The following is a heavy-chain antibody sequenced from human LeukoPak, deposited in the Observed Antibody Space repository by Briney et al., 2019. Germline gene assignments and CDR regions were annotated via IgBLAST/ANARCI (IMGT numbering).Heavy chain of an antibody. CDR3: AKVGPQDYYGSGSNYYFDY. CDR1: GFTFSSYA. CDR2: ISGSGGST. J-gene: IGHJ4*02. Sequence: PGGSLRLSCAASGFTFSSYAMSWVRQAPGKGLEWVSAISGSGGSTYYADSVKGRFTISRDNSKNTLYLQMNSLRAEDTAVYYCAKVGPQDYYGSGSNYYFDYWGQGTLVTVSS. V-gene: IGHV3-23*01. D-gene: IGHD3-10*01.